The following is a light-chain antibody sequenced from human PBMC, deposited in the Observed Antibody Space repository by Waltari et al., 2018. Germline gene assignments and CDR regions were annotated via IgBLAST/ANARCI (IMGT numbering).Light chain of an antibody. Sequence: SALTQPASVSGSPGQSITISCTGTNSDLGGSNFVSSYQQHPGKAPRLMIYDVNKRPSGVSNRFSGSKSGNTASLTISGLQADDEADYYCTSFTSTTSYVVFGGGTNLTV. CDR3: TSFTSTTSYVV. J-gene: IGLJ2*01. CDR1: NSDLGGSNF. V-gene: IGLV2-14*03. CDR2: DVN.